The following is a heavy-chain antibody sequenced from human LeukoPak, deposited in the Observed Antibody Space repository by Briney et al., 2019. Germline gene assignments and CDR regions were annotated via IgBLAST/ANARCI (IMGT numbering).Heavy chain of an antibody. V-gene: IGHV3-30-3*01. CDR1: GFTFSSYA. CDR3: ARVPLQFTIFGVAEDY. J-gene: IGHJ4*02. Sequence: PGGSLRLSCAASGFTFSSYAMHWVRQAPGKGLEWVAVISYDGSNKYYADSVKGRFTISRDNSKNTLYLQMNSLRAEDTAVYYCARVPLQFTIFGVAEDYWGQGTLVTVSS. CDR2: ISYDGSNK. D-gene: IGHD3-3*01.